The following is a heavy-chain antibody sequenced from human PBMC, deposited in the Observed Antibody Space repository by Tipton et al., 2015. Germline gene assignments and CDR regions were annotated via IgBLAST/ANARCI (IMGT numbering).Heavy chain of an antibody. D-gene: IGHD6-19*01. Sequence: RSLRLSCAASGFIFSNYGMHWVRQAPGKGLEWVAVISYDGRTEYYAASVEGRFTISRDNSKNTLDLQMNSLRAEDTAVYYCAKNLYSGARYDMDVWGQGTTVTVSS. J-gene: IGHJ6*02. CDR2: ISYDGRTE. CDR3: AKNLYSGARYDMDV. V-gene: IGHV3-30*18. CDR1: GFIFSNYG.